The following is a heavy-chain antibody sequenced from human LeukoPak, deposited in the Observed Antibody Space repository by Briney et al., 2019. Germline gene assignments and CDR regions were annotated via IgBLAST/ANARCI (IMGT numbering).Heavy chain of an antibody. Sequence: AGGSLRLSCAASGFTFSSYAMSWVRQAPGKGLEWVSIISGSGGSTYYADSVKGRFTISRDNSKNTLYLQMNSLRAEDTAVYYCARGSEKYGDYAYFDYWGQGTLVTVSS. CDR3: ARGSEKYGDYAYFDY. CDR2: ISGSGGST. J-gene: IGHJ4*02. V-gene: IGHV3-23*01. CDR1: GFTFSSYA. D-gene: IGHD4-17*01.